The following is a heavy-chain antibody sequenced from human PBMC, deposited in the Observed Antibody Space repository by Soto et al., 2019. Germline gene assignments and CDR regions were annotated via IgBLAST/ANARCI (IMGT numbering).Heavy chain of an antibody. CDR2: ITSGNTYL. D-gene: IGHD3-10*01. V-gene: IGHV3-21*01. J-gene: IGHJ6*03. Sequence: GGSLRLSCAASGFTFSSHTMNWVRQTPGKGLEWVSSITSGNTYLYYADSVKGRFTISRDNAKNSLFLQMDSLRAEDTAVYYCARGQGTDVSSGSYYNFNYYYYYMDVWGKGTTVTVSS. CDR1: GFTFSSHT. CDR3: ARGQGTDVSSGSYYNFNYYYYYMDV.